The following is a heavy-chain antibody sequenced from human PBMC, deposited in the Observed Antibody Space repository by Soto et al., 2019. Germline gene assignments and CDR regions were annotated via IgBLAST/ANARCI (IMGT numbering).Heavy chain of an antibody. CDR2: ISGSGGST. V-gene: IGHV3-23*01. Sequence: ESGGGLVQPGGSLRLSCAASGFTFSSYAMSWVRQAPGKGLEWVSAISGSGGSTYYADSVKGRFTISRDNSKNTLYLQMNSLRAEDTAVYYCAKDELGIKGYYYGMDVWGQGTTVTVSS. CDR1: GFTFSSYA. D-gene: IGHD7-27*01. J-gene: IGHJ6*02. CDR3: AKDELGIKGYYYGMDV.